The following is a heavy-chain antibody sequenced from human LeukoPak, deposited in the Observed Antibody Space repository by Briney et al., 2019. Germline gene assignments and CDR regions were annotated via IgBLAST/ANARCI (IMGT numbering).Heavy chain of an antibody. D-gene: IGHD3-16*02. Sequence: SETLSLTCTVSGGSISSSSYYWGWISQPPGKGLEWIGSIYYSGSTYYNPSLKSRVTISVDTSKNQFSLKLSSVTAADTAVYYCASHYDYVWGSYRYTPDYWGQGTLVTVSS. CDR2: IYYSGST. CDR1: GGSISSSSYY. V-gene: IGHV4-39*01. J-gene: IGHJ4*02. CDR3: ASHYDYVWGSYRYTPDY.